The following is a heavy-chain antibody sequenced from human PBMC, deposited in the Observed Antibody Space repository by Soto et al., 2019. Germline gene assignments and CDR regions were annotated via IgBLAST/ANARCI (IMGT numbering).Heavy chain of an antibody. Sequence: PGGSLRLSCVGSGFTFSTYSINWVRQAPGKGLEWVSSISSRSDIYYTDSVKGRFTISRDNAKNSVSLQMNSLRAEDTAVYYCAREYTAWPLAYGLDVWGQGTTVTVSS. CDR3: AREYTAWPLAYGLDV. CDR1: GFTFSTYS. D-gene: IGHD2-2*02. J-gene: IGHJ6*02. CDR2: ISSRSDI. V-gene: IGHV3-21*01.